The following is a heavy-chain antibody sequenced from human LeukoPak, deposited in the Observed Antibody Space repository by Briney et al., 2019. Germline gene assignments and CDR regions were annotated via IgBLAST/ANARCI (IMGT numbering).Heavy chain of an antibody. V-gene: IGHV3-53*01. CDR2: IHSGGNT. Sequence: PGGSLRLSCAASGFTVSSSYMSWVRQAPGKGLEWVSVIHSGGNTYYADSVKGRFTISRDNSKNTLFLQMNSLRAEDTAVYYCTRDLNSGGSYWGQGTLATVSS. J-gene: IGHJ4*02. CDR1: GFTVSSSY. D-gene: IGHD2-15*01. CDR3: TRDLNSGGSY.